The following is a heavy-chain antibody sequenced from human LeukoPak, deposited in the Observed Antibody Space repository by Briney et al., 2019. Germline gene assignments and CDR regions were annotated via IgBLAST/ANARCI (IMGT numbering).Heavy chain of an antibody. D-gene: IGHD4-17*01. CDR1: GGSISSYY. J-gene: IGHJ3*02. CDR3: ARRGVYGAYDAFDI. Sequence: SETLSLTCTISGGSISSYYWSWIRQPPGKGLEWIGYIYYSGSTNYNPSLKSRVTISVDTSKNQFSLKLSSVTAADTAVYYCARRGVYGAYDAFDIWGQGTMVTVSS. V-gene: IGHV4-59*01. CDR2: IYYSGST.